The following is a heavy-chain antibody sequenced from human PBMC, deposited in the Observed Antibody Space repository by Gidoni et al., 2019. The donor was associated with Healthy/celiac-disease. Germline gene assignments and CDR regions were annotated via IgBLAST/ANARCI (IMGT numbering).Heavy chain of an antibody. CDR2: ISYDGSNK. Sequence: QVQLVESGGGVVQPGRSLRLSCAASGFTFSRYGMHWVRQAPGKGLEWVAVISYDGSNKYYAESVKGRFTISRDNSKNTLYLQMNSLRAEDTAVYYCAKDGSSGWYGGNYFDYWGQGTLVTVSS. CDR1: GFTFSRYG. D-gene: IGHD6-19*01. J-gene: IGHJ4*02. CDR3: AKDGSSGWYGGNYFDY. V-gene: IGHV3-30*18.